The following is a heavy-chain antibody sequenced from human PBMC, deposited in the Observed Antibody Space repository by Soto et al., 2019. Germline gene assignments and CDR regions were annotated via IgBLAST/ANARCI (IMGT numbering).Heavy chain of an antibody. CDR3: ARDYGGDPSYGLDV. V-gene: IGHV4-59*01. CDR1: GGSISSFY. Sequence: PSATLSLTCTISGGSISSFYWTWIRQPPGKGLEWLGNIYFSGSTNYNPSLKSRVTISIARSQNQFSLKLTSVTAADTAVYYCARDYGGDPSYGLDVWGQGTTVTAP. J-gene: IGHJ6*02. D-gene: IGHD2-21*02. CDR2: IYFSGST.